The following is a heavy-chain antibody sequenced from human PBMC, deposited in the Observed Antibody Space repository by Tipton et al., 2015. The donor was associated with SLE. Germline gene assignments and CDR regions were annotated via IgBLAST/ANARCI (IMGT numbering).Heavy chain of an antibody. V-gene: IGHV3-9*01. CDR1: GFTFDDYA. CDR2: ISWNSDYI. CDR3: AVGGRYFDY. D-gene: IGHD2-15*01. Sequence: RSLRLSCTASGFTFDDYAMHWVRQAPGKGLEWVSGISWNSDYIAYADSVKGRFTISRGNAKKSLYLQMSSLRPEDTALYYCAVGGRYFDYWGQGTLVTVSS. J-gene: IGHJ4*02.